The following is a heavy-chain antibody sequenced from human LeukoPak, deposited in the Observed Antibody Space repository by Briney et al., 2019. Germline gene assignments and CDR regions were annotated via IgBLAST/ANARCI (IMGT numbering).Heavy chain of an antibody. CDR1: GGSFSGYY. V-gene: IGHV4-34*01. Sequence: SETLSLTCAVYGGSFSGYYWSWIRQPPGKGLEWIGEINHSGSTNYNPSLKSRVTISVDTSKNQFSLKLSSVTAADTAVYCCARGLRYYYGSGSYYFFDYWGQGTLVTVSS. CDR2: INHSGST. D-gene: IGHD3-10*01. CDR3: ARGLRYYYGSGSYYFFDY. J-gene: IGHJ4*02.